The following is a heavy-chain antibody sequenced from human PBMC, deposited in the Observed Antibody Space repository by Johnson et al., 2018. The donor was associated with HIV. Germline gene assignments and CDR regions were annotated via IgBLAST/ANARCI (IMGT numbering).Heavy chain of an antibody. CDR1: GFSFNDVW. J-gene: IGHJ3*01. CDR3: ARILLGYCRA. V-gene: IGHV3-15*01. Sequence: VQLVESGGGVVQPGGSLRLSCAASGFSFNDVWMSWVRQAPGKGLEWVGRIKSKTDGGTTDYAAPVKGRFTISRDDSKNTLYLLMNSLRGEDTAVYYCARILLGYCRAWGQGTMVTVSS. CDR2: IKSKTDGGTT. D-gene: IGHD2-15*01.